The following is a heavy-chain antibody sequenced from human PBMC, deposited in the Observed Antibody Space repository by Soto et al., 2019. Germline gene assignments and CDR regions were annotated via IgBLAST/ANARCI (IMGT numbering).Heavy chain of an antibody. Sequence: QVQLVQSGGEVKKPGSSVKVSCTASGGTFSSYAISWVRQAPGQGLEWMGGIITICGTENYAQKFQGRVTITADESTNKAYLEPSGLGSDDSAIYYCARESTCYSGRHSGAFDIWGQGTMVTVSS. V-gene: IGHV1-69*01. CDR2: IITICGTE. CDR3: ARESTCYSGRHSGAFDI. J-gene: IGHJ3*02. CDR1: GGTFSSYA. D-gene: IGHD1-26*01.